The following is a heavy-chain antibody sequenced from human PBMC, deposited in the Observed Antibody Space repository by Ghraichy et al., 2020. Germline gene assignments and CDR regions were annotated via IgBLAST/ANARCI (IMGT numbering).Heavy chain of an antibody. J-gene: IGHJ4*02. D-gene: IGHD4-17*01. Sequence: GGSLRLSCAASGFTFSSYSMNWVRQAPGKGLEWVSSISSSSYIYYADSVKGRFTISRDNAKNSLYLQMNSLRAEDTAVYYCARVPNDYGDYNDDYWGQGTLVTVSS. CDR2: ISSSSYI. V-gene: IGHV3-21*01. CDR1: GFTFSSYS. CDR3: ARVPNDYGDYNDDY.